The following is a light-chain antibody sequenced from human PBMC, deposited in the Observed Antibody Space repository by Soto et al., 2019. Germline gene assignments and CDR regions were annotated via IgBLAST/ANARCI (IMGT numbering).Light chain of an antibody. CDR2: AAS. J-gene: IGKJ5*01. CDR3: QQAHSSPIT. V-gene: IGKV1-39*01. Sequence: DIEVTQSTSSLSSSVGDRVTITCLARQSISSYLNWYQQKPGKPPKLLIYAASSLESGVPSRFSGSGSGTDFTLTISSLQPEDFATYYCQQAHSSPITFGQGTRLDIK. CDR1: QSISSY.